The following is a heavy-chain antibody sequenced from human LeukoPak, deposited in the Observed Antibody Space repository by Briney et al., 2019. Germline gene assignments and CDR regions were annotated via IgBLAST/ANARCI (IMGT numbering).Heavy chain of an antibody. V-gene: IGHV3-23*01. CDR1: GLTFSNYV. CDR2: ITDSGHKT. CDR3: AKITKATTPNY. Sequence: GGSLRLSCAASGLTFSNYVMNWVRQASGKGLEWVSGITDSGHKTYYADSVKGRFSISRDNSRNTVYLQMSDLRAGDTAVYYCAKITKATTPNYWGQGTLVTVSS. D-gene: IGHD3-10*01. J-gene: IGHJ4*02.